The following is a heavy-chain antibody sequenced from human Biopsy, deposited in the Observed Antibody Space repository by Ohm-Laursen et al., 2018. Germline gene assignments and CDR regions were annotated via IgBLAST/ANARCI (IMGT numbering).Heavy chain of an antibody. CDR2: INPSGSTT. Sequence: ASSVTVSCKASGYSFTSYYMHWVRQAPGQGLEWMGMINPSGSTTSYPQIFQGRVTMTRDTSKSTVYMELSSLRSADTAVYFCARNTGRYGGLFYFDYWGQGTLVTVSS. V-gene: IGHV1-46*01. CDR3: ARNTGRYGGLFYFDY. J-gene: IGHJ4*02. CDR1: GYSFTSYY. D-gene: IGHD1-1*01.